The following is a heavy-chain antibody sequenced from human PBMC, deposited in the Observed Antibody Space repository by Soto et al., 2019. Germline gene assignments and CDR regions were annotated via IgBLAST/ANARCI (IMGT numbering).Heavy chain of an antibody. Sequence: QVQLVESVGGVVQPGKSLRLSCVASGFTFSGYAMHWIRQAPGKAPEWVALISSDGSSTLYADSVRGRFTISRDNSRDTLYLQLNSLRPDDTAVFSCARGAYRYFDYWGQGTLVTVSS. CDR2: ISSDGSST. J-gene: IGHJ4*02. CDR1: GFTFSGYA. CDR3: ARGAYRYFDY. D-gene: IGHD4-4*01. V-gene: IGHV3-30-3*01.